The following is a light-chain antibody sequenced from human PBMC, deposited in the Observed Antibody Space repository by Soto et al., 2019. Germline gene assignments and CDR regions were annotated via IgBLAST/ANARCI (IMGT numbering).Light chain of an antibody. CDR3: QQYGNSPWT. CDR1: QSVSSSY. J-gene: IGKJ1*01. V-gene: IGKV3-20*01. Sequence: EIVLTQSPGTLSLSPGEKATLSCRASQSVSSSYLAWYQQKPGQAPRLLIYGASNRATGIPDRFSGSGSGTDFTLTISRLEPVDFAVYYCQQYGNSPWTFGQGTKVDIK. CDR2: GAS.